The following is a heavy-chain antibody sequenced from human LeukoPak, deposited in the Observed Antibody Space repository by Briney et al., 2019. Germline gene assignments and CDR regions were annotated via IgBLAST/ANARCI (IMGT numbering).Heavy chain of an antibody. Sequence: GGSLRLSCAASGFTFSSYVMSWVRQAPGKGLEWVSTTSSSGGGTYYADSVKGRFTISRDNSKNTLYLQMNSLRAEDTALYYCVKRSATTTRYFGYWGQGTLVAVSS. CDR2: TSSSGGGT. CDR3: VKRSATTTRYFGY. J-gene: IGHJ4*02. CDR1: GFTFSSYV. V-gene: IGHV3-23*01. D-gene: IGHD4-11*01.